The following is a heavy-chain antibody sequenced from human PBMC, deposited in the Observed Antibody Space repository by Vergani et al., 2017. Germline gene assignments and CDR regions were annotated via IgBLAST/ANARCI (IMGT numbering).Heavy chain of an antibody. CDR1: GFTFSSYA. J-gene: IGHJ4*02. CDR2: ISYDGSNK. Sequence: QVQLVESGGGVVQPGRSLRLSCAASGFTFSSYAMHWVRQAPGKGLEWVAVISYDGSNKYYADSVKGRFTISRDNSKNTLYLQMNSLRAEDTAVYYCASTAKVGYGSGSYFDYWGQGTLVTVSS. V-gene: IGHV3-30*01. D-gene: IGHD3-10*01. CDR3: ASTAKVGYGSGSYFDY.